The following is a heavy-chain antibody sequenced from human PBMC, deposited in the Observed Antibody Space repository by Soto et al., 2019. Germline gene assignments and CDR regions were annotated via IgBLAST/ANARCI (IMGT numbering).Heavy chain of an antibody. CDR2: ISAHTHNT. J-gene: IGHJ4*02. Sequence: QVQLVQSGAEVKKPGASVKVSCKGSGYTFISYGITWVRQAPGQGLEWMGWISAHTHNTNNAPRLQGRVTVTTDTSTSTAYMELRSLRSDDTAVYYCERGRYGDYWGQGTLVTVTS. CDR3: ERGRYGDY. D-gene: IGHD4-17*01. V-gene: IGHV1-18*01. CDR1: GYTFISYG.